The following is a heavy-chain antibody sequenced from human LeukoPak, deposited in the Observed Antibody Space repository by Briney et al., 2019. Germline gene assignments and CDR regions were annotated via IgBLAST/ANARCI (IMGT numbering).Heavy chain of an antibody. CDR3: ARDSGFLEWSPPPWFDP. CDR2: IIPIFGTA. J-gene: IGHJ5*02. V-gene: IGHV1-69*01. D-gene: IGHD3-3*01. Sequence: ASVKVSCKASGGTFSSYAISWVRQASGQGLEWMGGIIPIFGTANYAQKFQGRVTITADESTSTAYMELSSLRSEDTAVYYCARDSGFLEWSPPPWFDPWGQGTLVTVSS. CDR1: GGTFSSYA.